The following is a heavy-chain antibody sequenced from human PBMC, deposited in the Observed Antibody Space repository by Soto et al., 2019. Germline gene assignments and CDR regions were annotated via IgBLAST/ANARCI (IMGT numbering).Heavy chain of an antibody. J-gene: IGHJ4*02. CDR1: GFTSSSYW. D-gene: IGHD2-15*01. CDR3: ARVASPYCSGGSCPPYFDY. Sequence: PGGSLRLSCAASGFTSSSYWMSWVRQAPGKGLEWVANIKQDGSEKYYVDSVKGRFTISRDNAKNSLYLQMNSLRAEDTAVYYCARVASPYCSGGSCPPYFDYWGQGTLVTVS. V-gene: IGHV3-7*02. CDR2: IKQDGSEK.